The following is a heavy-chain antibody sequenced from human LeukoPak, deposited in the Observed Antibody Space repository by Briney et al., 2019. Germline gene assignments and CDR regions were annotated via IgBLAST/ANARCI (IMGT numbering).Heavy chain of an antibody. CDR3: ARGEGDRGLWYFDL. CDR1: GGSISSGGYY. D-gene: IGHD2-21*02. V-gene: IGHV4-31*03. Sequence: SETLSLTCTVSGGSISSGGYYWSWSRQHPGKGLEWIGYIYYSGSTYYNPSLKSRVTISVDTSKNQFSLKLSSVTAADTAVYYCARGEGDRGLWYFDLWGRGTLVTVSS. CDR2: IYYSGST. J-gene: IGHJ2*01.